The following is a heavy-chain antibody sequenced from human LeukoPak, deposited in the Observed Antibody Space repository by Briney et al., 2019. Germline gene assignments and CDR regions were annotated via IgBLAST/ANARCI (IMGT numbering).Heavy chain of an antibody. Sequence: PSETLSLTCAVYGGSFSGYYWSWIRQPPGKGLEWIGEINHSGSTNYNPSLKSRVTISVDTSKNQFSLKLSSVTAADTAVYCCAREAPRPHDAFDIWGQGTMVTVSS. CDR2: INHSGST. CDR1: GGSFSGYY. CDR3: AREAPRPHDAFDI. J-gene: IGHJ3*02. V-gene: IGHV4-34*01.